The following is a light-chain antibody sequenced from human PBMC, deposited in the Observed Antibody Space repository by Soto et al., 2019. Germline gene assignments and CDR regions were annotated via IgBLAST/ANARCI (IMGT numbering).Light chain of an antibody. CDR1: HSVGTN. CDR3: QQYNNWPTWT. CDR2: GAS. V-gene: IGKV3-15*01. Sequence: MTQSPDTLSVSPGDRVTLSCRASHSVGTNLAWYQQTPGQAPRPLIYGASARATDVPVRFSGSGSGTEFTLTISSLQSEDFAIYYCQQYNNWPTWTFGPGTRVEIK. J-gene: IGKJ1*01.